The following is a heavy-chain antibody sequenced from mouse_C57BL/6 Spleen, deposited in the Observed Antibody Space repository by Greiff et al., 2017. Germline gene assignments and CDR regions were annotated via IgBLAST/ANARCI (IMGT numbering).Heavy chain of an antibody. Sequence: EVMLVESGEGLVKPGGSLKLSCAASGFTFSSYAMSWVRQTPEKRLEWVAYISSGGDYIYYADTVKGRFTISRDNARNTLYLQMSSLKSEDTAMYYCTRGHYYGSSDYAMDYWGQGTSVTVSS. CDR1: GFTFSSYA. CDR3: TRGHYYGSSDYAMDY. D-gene: IGHD1-1*01. J-gene: IGHJ4*01. V-gene: IGHV5-9-1*02. CDR2: ISSGGDYI.